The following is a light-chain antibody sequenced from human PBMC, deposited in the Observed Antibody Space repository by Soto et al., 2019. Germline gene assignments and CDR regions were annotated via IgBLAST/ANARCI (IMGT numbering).Light chain of an antibody. CDR3: QQYASSPPT. J-gene: IGKJ1*01. CDR1: QSISRY. CDR2: GAS. V-gene: IGKV3-20*01. Sequence: IVLTQSQGTRSLSPWAGTTLSCRASQSISRYLAWYQQKPGQGPRLLIYGASSRATGTPDRFSGSGSGTDFTLTINRLEPDDFALYYCQQYASSPPTFGQGTKVDIK.